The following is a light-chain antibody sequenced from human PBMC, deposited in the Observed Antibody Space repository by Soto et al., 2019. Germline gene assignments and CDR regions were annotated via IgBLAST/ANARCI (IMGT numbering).Light chain of an antibody. CDR3: QVWDSGSYHQV. V-gene: IGLV3-21*02. CDR1: NLGGKS. J-gene: IGLJ2*01. Sequence: SYELTQPPSVSVAPGRTATITCGGNNLGGKSVHWFQQRAGQAPVLVIFDDSDRPSGIPERFSGSNSGNTPTLTISRVEAGDEADYYCQVWDSGSYHQVFGGGTKLTVL. CDR2: DDS.